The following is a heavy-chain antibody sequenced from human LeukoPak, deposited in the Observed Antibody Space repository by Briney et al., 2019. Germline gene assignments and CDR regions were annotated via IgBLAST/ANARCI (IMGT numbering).Heavy chain of an antibody. J-gene: IGHJ6*02. Sequence: PGGSLRLSCAASGFTFSDYYMSWIRQAPGKGLEWVSSISSSSSYIYYADSVKGRFTISRDNAKNSLYLQMNSLRAEDTAVYYCARDAAVAGTFTGPLKDGMDVWGQGTTVTVSS. CDR1: GFTFSDYY. CDR3: ARDAAVAGTFTGPLKDGMDV. D-gene: IGHD6-19*01. V-gene: IGHV3-11*06. CDR2: ISSSSSYI.